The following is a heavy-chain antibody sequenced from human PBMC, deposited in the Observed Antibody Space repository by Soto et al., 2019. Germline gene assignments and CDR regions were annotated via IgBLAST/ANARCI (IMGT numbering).Heavy chain of an antibody. CDR1: GYTFTHHG. CDR3: VKYRPRLTQNMDGIL. CDR2: ISAFTDFT. D-gene: IGHD6-19*01. J-gene: IGHJ4*02. Sequence: QVQLVQSGAEVRKPGASVKVSCQTSGYTFTHHGISWVRQAPGQGLEWVGWISAFTDFTDYAQKFQGRVTLTTDKPTSTAYMELRSLTSDDTAVYYCVKYRPRLTQNMDGILWGQGTLVTVSS. V-gene: IGHV1-18*01.